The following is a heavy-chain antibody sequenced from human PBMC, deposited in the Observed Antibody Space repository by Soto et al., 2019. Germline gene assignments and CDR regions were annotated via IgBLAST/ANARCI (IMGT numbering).Heavy chain of an antibody. D-gene: IGHD3-10*01. J-gene: IGHJ4*02. CDR1: GFPFTTYG. CDR2: ISYDGSNK. CDR3: VGGQYYFHY. V-gene: IGHV3-30*03. Sequence: QVQLVESGGGVVQPGRSLRLSCAASGFPFTTYGMHWVREGPGKGLEWVAVISYDGSNKFYADSVKGRFTLSRANSTNTLYRQMNSLRPEDTALYYCVGGQYYFHYRGRPTLVIVSS.